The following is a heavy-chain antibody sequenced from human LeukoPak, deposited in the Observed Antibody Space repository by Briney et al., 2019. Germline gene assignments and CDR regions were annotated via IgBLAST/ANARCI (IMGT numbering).Heavy chain of an antibody. CDR3: ARELWASSSQGGY. CDR1: GGSISSYY. Sequence: SETLSLTCTISGGSISSYYWSWIRQPPGKGLEWIGYIYYSGSTNYNPSLKSRVTISVDTSKNQFSLKLSSVTAADTAVYYCARELWASSSQGGYWGQGTLVTVSS. CDR2: IYYSGST. V-gene: IGHV4-59*12. D-gene: IGHD6-13*01. J-gene: IGHJ4*02.